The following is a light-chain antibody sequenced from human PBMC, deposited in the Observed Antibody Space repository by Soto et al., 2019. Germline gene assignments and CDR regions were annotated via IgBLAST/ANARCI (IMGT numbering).Light chain of an antibody. CDR3: QQYNAWPLA. J-gene: IGKJ4*01. V-gene: IGKV3-15*01. CDR1: RSVSSQ. Sequence: EIVMTQSPATLSVSPEERATLSCRASRSVSSQLGWYKQKPGQAPMLLMYGASTRATGIPARFSGSGSGTEFTFTISSLRSEDFAVYYCQQYNAWPLAFGGVTKVEIK. CDR2: GAS.